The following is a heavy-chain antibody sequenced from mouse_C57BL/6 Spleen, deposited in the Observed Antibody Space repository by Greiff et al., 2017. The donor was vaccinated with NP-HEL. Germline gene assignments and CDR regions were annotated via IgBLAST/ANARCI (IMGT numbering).Heavy chain of an antibody. CDR3: ARGVGNWDYIDD. CDR1: GYTFTSYW. D-gene: IGHD2-1*01. CDR2: IDPSDSET. Sequence: QVQLQQPGAELVRPGSSVQLSCKASGYTFTSYWMHWVKQSPIQGLEWIGNIDPSDSETHYTQKFKDKATLTVDKSSSTAYMQLSSLTSEDSADYYCARGVGNWDYIDDWGQGTTRTVSS. V-gene: IGHV1-52*01. J-gene: IGHJ2*01.